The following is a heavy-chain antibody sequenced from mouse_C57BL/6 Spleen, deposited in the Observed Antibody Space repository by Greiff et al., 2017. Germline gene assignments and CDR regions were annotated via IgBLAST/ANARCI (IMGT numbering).Heavy chain of an antibody. D-gene: IGHD2-4*01. CDR2: IWRGGST. CDR3: AKKDDYDGVSYAMDY. Sequence: VQLKQSGPGLVQPSQSLSITCTVSGFSLTSYGVHWVRQSPGKGLEWLGVIWRGGSTDYNAAFMSRLSITKDNSKSQVFFKMNSLQADDTAIYYCAKKDDYDGVSYAMDYWGQGTSGTVSS. J-gene: IGHJ4*01. V-gene: IGHV2-5*01. CDR1: GFSLTSYG.